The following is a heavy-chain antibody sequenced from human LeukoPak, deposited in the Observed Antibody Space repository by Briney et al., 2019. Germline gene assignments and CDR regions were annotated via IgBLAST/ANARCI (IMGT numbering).Heavy chain of an antibody. CDR2: IGSTSSNI. V-gene: IGHV3-48*04. J-gene: IGHJ3*02. CDR1: GFTFSTYT. Sequence: GGSLRLSCTGSGFTFSTYTMNWVRQAPGKGLEWVASIGSTSSNINYADSVKGRFTISRDNAKNSLYLQMNSLRAEDTAVYYCARAVAYCGGDCYPAHAFDIWGQGTMVTVSS. CDR3: ARAVAYCGGDCYPAHAFDI. D-gene: IGHD2-21*02.